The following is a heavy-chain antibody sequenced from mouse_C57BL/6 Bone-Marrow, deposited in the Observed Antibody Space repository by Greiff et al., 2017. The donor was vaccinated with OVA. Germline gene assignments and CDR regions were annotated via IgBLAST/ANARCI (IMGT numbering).Heavy chain of an antibody. CDR2: ISSGGDYI. CDR1: GFPFSSYG. J-gene: IGHJ2*01. CDR3: TRVGEGLNYFDY. D-gene: IGHD3-3*01. Sequence: EVMLMESGGDLVKPGGSLKLSCAASGFPFSSYGMSWVRQTPDKRLEWVAYISSGGDYIEDADTVKGRFTISRDNARNTLYLQMSSLKSEDTAMYYCTRVGEGLNYFDYWGQGTTLTVSS. V-gene: IGHV5-9-1*02.